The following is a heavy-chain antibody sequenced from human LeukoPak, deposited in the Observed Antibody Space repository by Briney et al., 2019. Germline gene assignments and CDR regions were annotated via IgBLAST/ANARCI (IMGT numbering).Heavy chain of an antibody. CDR2: ISHSGST. CDR3: ARGITRSSGIYHTAQRPFDV. J-gene: IGHJ4*02. V-gene: IGHV4-34*01. Sequence: SETLSLTCVVNGGSFSGFSWTWIRQPPGKGLEWIGEISHSGSTNYSPALKSRVFLSVDTSKAQFSLKMRSVTAADTAVYFCARGITRSSGIYHTAQRPFDVWGQGALVTVSS. CDR1: GGSFSGFS. D-gene: IGHD1-26*01.